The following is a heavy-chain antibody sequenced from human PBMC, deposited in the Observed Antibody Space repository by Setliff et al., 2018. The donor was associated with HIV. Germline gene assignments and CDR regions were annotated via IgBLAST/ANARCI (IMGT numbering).Heavy chain of an antibody. CDR2: IYYHGST. CDR1: GGSISSTNYF. J-gene: IGHJ4*02. CDR3: VNPSGAMGDFDS. Sequence: SETLSFTCTVSGGSISSTNYFWGWIRQPPGKGLEWIGTIYYHGSTYYNPSLKSRVTISIDTSKNQFSLQLTSVTAADTAVYYCVNPSGAMGDFDSWGQGTLVTAPQ. V-gene: IGHV4-39*01. D-gene: IGHD3-16*01.